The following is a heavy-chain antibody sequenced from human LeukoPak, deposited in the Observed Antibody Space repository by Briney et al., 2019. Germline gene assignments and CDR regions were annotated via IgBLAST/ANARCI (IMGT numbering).Heavy chain of an antibody. CDR1: GGSISSYY. J-gene: IGHJ6*02. V-gene: IGHV4-59*01. CDR3: ARDPPLTQGYGMDV. CDR2: IYYSGST. Sequence: SETLSLTCTVSGGSISSYYWSWIRQPPGKGLEWIGYIYYSGSTNYNPSLKSRVTISVDTSKNQFSLKLSSVTAADTAVYYCARDPPLTQGYGMDVWGQGTVVTVSS. D-gene: IGHD2-15*01.